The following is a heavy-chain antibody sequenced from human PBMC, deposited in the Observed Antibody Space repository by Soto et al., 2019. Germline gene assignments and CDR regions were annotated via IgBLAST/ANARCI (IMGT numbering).Heavy chain of an antibody. J-gene: IGHJ4*02. Sequence: GGSLRLSCATSGFSFSSFVMSWVRQAPGKGLEWVSSLSGSDGKTYYADSVKGRFSMSTDTSKSTLYLEMNSLRAEDTAVYYCARWSFLDHWGQGTRVTVSS. CDR2: LSGSDGKT. D-gene: IGHD1-26*01. V-gene: IGHV3-23*01. CDR1: GFSFSSFV. CDR3: ARWSFLDH.